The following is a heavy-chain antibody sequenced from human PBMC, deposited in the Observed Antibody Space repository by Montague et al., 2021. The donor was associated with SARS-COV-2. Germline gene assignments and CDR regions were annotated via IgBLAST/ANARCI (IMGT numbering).Heavy chain of an antibody. CDR1: GGSISSGSYY. Sequence: TLSLTCTVSGGSISSGSYYWSWIRQPAGKGLEWIGRISIGGSTNYNPSLKSRVTISVDTSKNQFSLKLSSVTAADTAVYYCAGDIAVAGLFDYWGQGTLVTVSS. CDR2: ISIGGST. V-gene: IGHV4-61*02. D-gene: IGHD6-19*01. J-gene: IGHJ4*02. CDR3: AGDIAVAGLFDY.